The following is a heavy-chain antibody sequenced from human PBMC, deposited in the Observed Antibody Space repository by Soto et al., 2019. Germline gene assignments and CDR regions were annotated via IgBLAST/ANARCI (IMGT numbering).Heavy chain of an antibody. CDR1: GFTFTSYA. D-gene: IGHD2-21*01. V-gene: IGHV3-23*01. CDR2: ISGSGVTT. Sequence: EVQLLDSGGGLVQPGGSLRLSCAASGFTFTSYAMIWVRQAPGKGLEWVSTISGSGVTTYYADSVTGRFTISRDNTNNTLYLQMNSLRAEDTAVYFCVKDQYRGLVRAVSKDYWGQGTLVTVSS. J-gene: IGHJ4*02. CDR3: VKDQYRGLVRAVSKDY.